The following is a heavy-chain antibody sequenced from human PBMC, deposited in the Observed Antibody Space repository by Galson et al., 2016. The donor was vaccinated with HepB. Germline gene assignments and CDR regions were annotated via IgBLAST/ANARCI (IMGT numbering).Heavy chain of an antibody. J-gene: IGHJ4*02. D-gene: IGHD1-1*01. CDR1: GFSFSSYG. V-gene: IGHV3-48*04. CDR3: ARSVEGHFDY. CDR2: ISVYRTI. Sequence: SLRLSCAASGFSFSSYGMHWVRQAPGKGLEWVSYISVYRTIYYADSVKGRFTNSRDNARNSLYLQMNTLRADDTAVYYCARSVEGHFDYWGQGILVTVSS.